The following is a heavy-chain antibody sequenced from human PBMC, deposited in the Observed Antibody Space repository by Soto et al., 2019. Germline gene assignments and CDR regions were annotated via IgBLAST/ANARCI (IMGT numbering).Heavy chain of an antibody. J-gene: IGHJ6*03. CDR2: IYYSGST. CDR3: ARSDRVNTQPNENYYYNYMDV. CDR1: GGSISSGGYY. Sequence: QVQLQESGPGLVKPSQTLSLTCTVSGGSISSGGYYWSWIRQHPGKGLEWIGYIYYSGSTYYNPSLQSRVTISVDTSKNQFSLKLSSVTAADTAVYYCARSDRVNTQPNENYYYNYMDVWGKGTTVTVSS. D-gene: IGHD4-17*01. V-gene: IGHV4-31*03.